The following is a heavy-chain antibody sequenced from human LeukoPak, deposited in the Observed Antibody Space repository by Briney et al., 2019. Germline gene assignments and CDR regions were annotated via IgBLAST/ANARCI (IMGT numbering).Heavy chain of an antibody. V-gene: IGHV5-51*01. CDR1: GYSFTTYW. CDR3: ASQGGYTSGWLIFDY. Sequence: GESLKISCKGSGYSFTTYWIGWVRQMPGKGLEWMGIIYPGDSDTRYSPSFQGQVTISADKSISTVYLQWSSLKASDTAMYYCASQGGYTSGWLIFDYWGQGTLVTVSS. D-gene: IGHD6-19*01. CDR2: IYPGDSDT. J-gene: IGHJ4*02.